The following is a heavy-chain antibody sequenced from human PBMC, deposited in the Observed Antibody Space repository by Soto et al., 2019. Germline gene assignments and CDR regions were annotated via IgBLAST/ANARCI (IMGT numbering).Heavy chain of an antibody. Sequence: HTLSRTYASPGGNDSSNSAAWNWNKQSPSRGLEWLGRTYYRSKWYNDYAVSVKSRITINPDTSKNQFSLQLNSVTPEDTAVYYCARAGRRGMDVWGQGTTVTVSS. D-gene: IGHD2-15*01. J-gene: IGHJ6*02. V-gene: IGHV6-1*01. CDR2: TYYRSKWYN. CDR3: ARAGRRGMDV. CDR1: GGNDSSNSAA.